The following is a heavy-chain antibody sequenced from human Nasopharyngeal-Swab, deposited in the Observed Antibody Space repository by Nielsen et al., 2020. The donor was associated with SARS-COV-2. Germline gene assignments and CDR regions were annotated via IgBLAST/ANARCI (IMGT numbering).Heavy chain of an antibody. CDR3: AKRPTGSTFGD. CDR1: GFTFSSYA. V-gene: IGHV3-23*01. CDR2: ISGSGGRP. Sequence: GESLKISCAASGFTFSSYAMSWVRQAPGKGLEWISAISGSGGRPYYADSVKGRFTISRDNSKNKLYLQMNSLRAEDTAVYYCAKRPTGSTFGDWGQGTLVTVSS. J-gene: IGHJ4*02. D-gene: IGHD3-16*01.